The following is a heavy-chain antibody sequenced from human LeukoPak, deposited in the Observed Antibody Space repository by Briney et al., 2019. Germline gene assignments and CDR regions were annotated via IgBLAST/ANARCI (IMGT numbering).Heavy chain of an antibody. D-gene: IGHD6-19*01. CDR1: GFTFGSYA. CDR3: AKTTAGYSSGRYPGWRRDY. Sequence: GGSLRLSCAASGFTFGSYAIYWVRQAPGKGLEWVSGISLSGGITYFADSVKGRFTISRDNSKNTVYLQINSLRPEDTALYYCAKTTAGYSSGRYPGWRRDYWGQRTLVTVSS. J-gene: IGHJ4*02. V-gene: IGHV3-23*01. CDR2: ISLSGGIT.